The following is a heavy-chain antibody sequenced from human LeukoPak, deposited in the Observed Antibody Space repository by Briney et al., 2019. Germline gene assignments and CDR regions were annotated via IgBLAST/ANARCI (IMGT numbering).Heavy chain of an antibody. CDR2: ISSSSSSI. CDR1: GFTFSSYS. V-gene: IGHV3-21*01. J-gene: IGHJ4*02. Sequence: PGGSLRLSCAASGFTFSSYSMNWVRQAPGKGLEWVSSISSSSSSIYYADSVKGRFTISRDNAKNSLYLQMNSLRAEDTAVYYCARDCSGGSCYSAFDYWGQGTLVTVSS. D-gene: IGHD2-15*01. CDR3: ARDCSGGSCYSAFDY.